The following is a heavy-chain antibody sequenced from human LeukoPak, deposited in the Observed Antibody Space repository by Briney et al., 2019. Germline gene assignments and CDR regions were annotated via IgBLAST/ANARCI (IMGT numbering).Heavy chain of an antibody. Sequence: GGSLRLSCAASGFTFSSYWMSWVRQAPGKGLEWVANIKQDGSEKYYVDSVKGRFTISRDNAKNSLYLQMNSLRAEDTAVYYCASSGWYAADYFDYWGQGTLVTVSS. V-gene: IGHV3-7*01. CDR1: GFTFSSYW. CDR3: ASSGWYAADYFDY. CDR2: IKQDGSEK. J-gene: IGHJ4*02. D-gene: IGHD6-19*01.